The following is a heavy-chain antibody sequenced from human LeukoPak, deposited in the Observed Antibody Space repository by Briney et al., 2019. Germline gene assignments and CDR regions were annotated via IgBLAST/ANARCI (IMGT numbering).Heavy chain of an antibody. D-gene: IGHD6-19*01. CDR1: GGSISSYY. Sequence: SETLSLTCTVSGGSISSYYWSWIRQPPGKGLEWIGEINHSGSTNYNPSLKSRVTISVDTSKNQFSLKLSSVTAADTAVYYCARELYSSGWFPAGAFDPWGQGTLATVSS. J-gene: IGHJ5*02. CDR3: ARELYSSGWFPAGAFDP. CDR2: INHSGST. V-gene: IGHV4-34*01.